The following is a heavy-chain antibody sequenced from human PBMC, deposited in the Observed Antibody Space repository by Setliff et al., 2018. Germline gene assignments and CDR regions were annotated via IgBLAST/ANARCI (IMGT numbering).Heavy chain of an antibody. J-gene: IGHJ3*02. V-gene: IGHV3-7*03. CDR1: GFSFSSYA. Sequence: GGSLRLSCAASGFSFSSYAMSWVRQAPGKGLEWVANIKQDGSEKYYVDSVKGRFTISRDNAKNSLYLQMNSLRAEDTAVYYCARTLPTYCRDGPCKVGALDIWGQGTMVTVSS. CDR3: ARTLPTYCRDGPCKVGALDI. D-gene: IGHD1-26*01. CDR2: IKQDGSEK.